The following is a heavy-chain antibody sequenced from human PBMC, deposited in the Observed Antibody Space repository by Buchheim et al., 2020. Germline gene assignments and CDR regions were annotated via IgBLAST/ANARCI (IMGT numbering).Heavy chain of an antibody. D-gene: IGHD3-22*01. V-gene: IGHV4-34*01. CDR2: INHSGST. CDR1: GGSFSGYY. Sequence: QVQLQQWGAGLLKPSETLSLTCAVYGGSFSGYYWSWIRQPPGKGLEWIGEINHSGSTNYNPSLKSRVTISVDTSKNQFSLKLSSVTAADTAVYYCARGFGYYDSSGYYTLDYWGQGTL. J-gene: IGHJ4*02. CDR3: ARGFGYYDSSGYYTLDY.